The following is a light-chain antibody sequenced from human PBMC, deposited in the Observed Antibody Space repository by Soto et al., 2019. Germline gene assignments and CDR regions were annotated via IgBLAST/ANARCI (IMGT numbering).Light chain of an antibody. Sequence: DIVMTQSPDSLTVSLGERATINCKSSQSVLYSSNNKNYLAWYQQKLGQPPKLLIYWASTRESGVPERFSGSGSATDFTLTISSLQAEDVAVYYCQQYYSTPFTFGPGTKVEIK. CDR2: WAS. CDR1: QSVLYSSNNKNY. CDR3: QQYYSTPFT. J-gene: IGKJ3*01. V-gene: IGKV4-1*01.